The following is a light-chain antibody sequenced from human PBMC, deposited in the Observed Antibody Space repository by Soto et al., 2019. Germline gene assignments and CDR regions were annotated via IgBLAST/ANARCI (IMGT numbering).Light chain of an antibody. CDR1: QSVSIRY. Sequence: EIVLTQSPGTLSLSPGERATLSCRASQSVSIRYLAWYQQKPGQAPRLLIYGGSSRATGIPDRFSGSRSGTNFTLTISRLEPEDFAVYYCQQYGGSPRTFGQGTKVEIK. V-gene: IGKV3-20*01. J-gene: IGKJ1*01. CDR3: QQYGGSPRT. CDR2: GGS.